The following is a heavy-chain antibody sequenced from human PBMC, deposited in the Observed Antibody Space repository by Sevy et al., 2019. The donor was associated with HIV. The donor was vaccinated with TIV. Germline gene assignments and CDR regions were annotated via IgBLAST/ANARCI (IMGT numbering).Heavy chain of an antibody. CDR2: ISAYNGNT. CDR1: GYTFTSYG. D-gene: IGHD3-9*01. V-gene: IGHV1-18*01. J-gene: IGHJ6*02. CDR3: GGDKGFRFFDRLLLMDV. Sequence: ASVKVSCKASGYTFTSYGISWVRQAPGQGLEWMGWISAYNGNTNYAQKLQGRVTMTTDTSTRTAYMELRSLRSDEPAVVYCGGDKGFRFFDRLLLMDVWGQGTPVTVSS.